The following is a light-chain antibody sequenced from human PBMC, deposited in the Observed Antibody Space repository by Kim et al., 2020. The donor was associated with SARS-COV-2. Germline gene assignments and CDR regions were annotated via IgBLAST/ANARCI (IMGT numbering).Light chain of an antibody. CDR3: QQFNNWPRT. CDR2: GAS. V-gene: IGKV3-15*01. CDR1: QSVSSN. J-gene: IGKJ1*01. Sequence: EIVMTQSPATLSVSPGERATLSCRASQSVSSNLAWYQRKPGQAPRLLIYGASTRATDIPARFSGGGSGTEFTLTISSLQSEDFAVYYCQQFNNWPRTFVQGTKVDIK.